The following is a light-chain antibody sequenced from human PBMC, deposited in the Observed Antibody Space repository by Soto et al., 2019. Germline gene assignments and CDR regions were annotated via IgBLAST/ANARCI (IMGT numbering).Light chain of an antibody. Sequence: IQMTQSPSSLSASVGDRGTITCRASQSISSYLNWYQQKPGKAPKLLIYKASTLKSGVPSRFSGSGSGTEFTLTISSLQPDDFATYYCQHYNSYSEAFGQGTKVDIK. J-gene: IGKJ1*01. CDR1: QSISSY. V-gene: IGKV1-5*03. CDR3: QHYNSYSEA. CDR2: KAS.